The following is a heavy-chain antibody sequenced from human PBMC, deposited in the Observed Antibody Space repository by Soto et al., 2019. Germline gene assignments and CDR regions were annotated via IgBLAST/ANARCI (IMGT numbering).Heavy chain of an antibody. CDR1: GFTFSSYA. D-gene: IGHD3-10*01. V-gene: IGHV3-30-3*01. Sequence: QVQLVESGGGVVQPGRSLRLSCAASGFTFSSYAMHWVRQAPGKGLEWVAVISYDGSNKYYADSVKGRFTISRANSKNTLYLQMNSLRAEDTAVYYCARGPWKGTMVRGGRMDVWGQGTTVTVSS. CDR2: ISYDGSNK. CDR3: ARGPWKGTMVRGGRMDV. J-gene: IGHJ6*02.